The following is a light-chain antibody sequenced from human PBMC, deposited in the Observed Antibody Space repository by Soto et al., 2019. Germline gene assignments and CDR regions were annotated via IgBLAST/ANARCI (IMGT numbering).Light chain of an antibody. CDR1: QSVSSN. Sequence: EIVMTQSPATLSVSPGERATLSCRASQSVSSNLAWYQQKPGQAPRLLIYGASNRATGIPDRLSGSGSGTDFPLTISRLEAEDFAVYYCQYSGSSPWTFGQGTKVDIK. J-gene: IGKJ1*01. CDR2: GAS. CDR3: QYSGSSPWT. V-gene: IGKV3-20*01.